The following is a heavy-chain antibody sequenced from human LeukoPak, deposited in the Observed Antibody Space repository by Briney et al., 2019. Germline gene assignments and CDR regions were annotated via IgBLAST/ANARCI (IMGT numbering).Heavy chain of an antibody. V-gene: IGHV4-34*01. CDR1: GGSFSGYY. CDR3: ARAIQQLVPMMFDY. CDR2: INHSGST. D-gene: IGHD6-13*01. J-gene: IGHJ4*02. Sequence: SETLSLTCAVYGGSFSGYYWSWIRQPPGKGLEWIGEINHSGSTNYNPSLKSRVTISVDTSKNQFSLKLSSVTAADTAVYYCARAIQQLVPMMFDYWGQGTLVTVAS.